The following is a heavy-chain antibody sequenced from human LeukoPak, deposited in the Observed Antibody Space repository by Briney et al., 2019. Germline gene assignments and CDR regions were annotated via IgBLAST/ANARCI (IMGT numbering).Heavy chain of an antibody. Sequence: GGSLRLSCEASGFTFTTYSMTWVRQAPGKGLEWVSIISRGSSAIFSADALKGRFTISRDDAKNLLYLDMNSLRAEDMAVYYCARGHTAVTRHFDFWGQGTLVTVSS. CDR2: ISRGSSAI. V-gene: IGHV3-21*01. CDR3: ARGHTAVTRHFDF. CDR1: GFTFTTYS. D-gene: IGHD4-17*01. J-gene: IGHJ4*02.